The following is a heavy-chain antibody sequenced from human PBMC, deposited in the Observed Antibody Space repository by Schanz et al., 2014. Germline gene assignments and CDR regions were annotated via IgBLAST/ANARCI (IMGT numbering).Heavy chain of an antibody. CDR3: AKDSRGSSFDMDV. D-gene: IGHD1-26*01. CDR2: ISGRGDST. Sequence: EVQLVESGGGLVKPGGSLRLSCTASGFSFDSYNMNWVRQSPGKGLEWVSLISGRGDSTHYADSVKGRFTISRDNSRKTLSLQMNSLRAEDTAVYYCAKDSRGSSFDMDVWGQGTTVTVSS. J-gene: IGHJ6*02. V-gene: IGHV3-23*04. CDR1: GFSFDSYN.